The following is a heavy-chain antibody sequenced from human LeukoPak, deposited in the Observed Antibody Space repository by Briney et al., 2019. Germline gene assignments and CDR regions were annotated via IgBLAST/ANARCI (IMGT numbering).Heavy chain of an antibody. Sequence: PSETLSLTCTVSGGSISSSSYYWGWMRQPPGKGLEWIGSIYYSGSTYYNPSLKSRVTISVDTSKNQFSLKLSSVTAADTAVYYCARGKGYCSGGSCYSAVRPLYFDYWGQGTLVTVSS. CDR2: IYYSGST. V-gene: IGHV4-39*01. J-gene: IGHJ4*02. D-gene: IGHD2-15*01. CDR1: GGSISSSSYY. CDR3: ARGKGYCSGGSCYSAVRPLYFDY.